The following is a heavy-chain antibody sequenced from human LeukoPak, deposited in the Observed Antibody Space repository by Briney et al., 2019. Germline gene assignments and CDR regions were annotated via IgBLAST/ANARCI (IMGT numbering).Heavy chain of an antibody. CDR1: GFTLSTFD. D-gene: IGHD1-14*01. CDR2: IGPADDT. CDR3: ARAPTRWHNHFDP. J-gene: IGHJ5*02. Sequence: GGSLRLSCAASGFTLSTFDMHWVRQVPGKGLEYVSHIGPADDTHYSDSVRGRFTISGEDSKKPLYLQMNNLRAEDTGVYYCARAPTRWHNHFDPWGQGTPVTVSS. V-gene: IGHV3-13*04.